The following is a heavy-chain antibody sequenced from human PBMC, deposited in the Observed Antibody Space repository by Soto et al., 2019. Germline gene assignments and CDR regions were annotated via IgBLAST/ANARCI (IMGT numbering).Heavy chain of an antibody. CDR2: IIPIFGTA. D-gene: IGHD1-26*01. J-gene: IGHJ4*02. CDR1: VGTFSSSS. V-gene: IGHV1-69*01. CDR3: ARDGGRHSGGIDY. Sequence: QVQLVQSGAEVKKPGSSVKVSCKASVGTFSSSSINWVRQAPGQGLEWMGEIIPIFGTANYAQKFQGRVTITADESTSTAYMELSSLRSEYTAVYYCARDGGRHSGGIDYWGQGTLVTVSS.